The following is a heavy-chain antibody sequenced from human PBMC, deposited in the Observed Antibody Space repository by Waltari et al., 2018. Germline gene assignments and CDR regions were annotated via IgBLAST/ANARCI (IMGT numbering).Heavy chain of an antibody. D-gene: IGHD3-22*01. J-gene: IGHJ1*01. CDR1: GFTFDDYG. Sequence: EVQLVESGGGVVRPGGSLRLSCAASGFTFDDYGMSWVRQAPGKGLEWVSGINWNGGSTGYADSVKGRFTSSRDNAKNSLYLQMNSLRAEDTALYYCARIENYYDSSGYHEYFQHWGQGTLVTVSS. CDR2: INWNGGST. V-gene: IGHV3-20*04. CDR3: ARIENYYDSSGYHEYFQH.